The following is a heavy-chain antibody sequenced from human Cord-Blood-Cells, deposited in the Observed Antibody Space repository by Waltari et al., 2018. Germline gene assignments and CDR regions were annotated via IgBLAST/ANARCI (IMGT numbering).Heavy chain of an antibody. CDR2: ISWDGGST. J-gene: IGHJ4*02. CDR1: GFTFDDYT. Sequence: EVQLVESGGVVVQPGGSLRLSCAASGFTFDDYTMHWVRQAPGKGLEWVSLISWDGGSTYYADSVKGRFTISRDNSKNSLYLQMNSLRTEYTALYYCAKERTGDLDYWGQGTLVTVSS. V-gene: IGHV3-43*01. D-gene: IGHD7-27*01. CDR3: AKERTGDLDY.